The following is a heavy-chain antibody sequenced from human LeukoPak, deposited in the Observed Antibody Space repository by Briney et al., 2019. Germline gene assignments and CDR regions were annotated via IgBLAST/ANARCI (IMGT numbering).Heavy chain of an antibody. CDR3: ARARLYGWLRPYYFDY. D-gene: IGHD5-12*01. J-gene: IGHJ4*02. CDR1: GGSFSGYY. V-gene: IGHV4-34*01. Sequence: PSETLSLTCAVYGGSFSGYYWSWIRQPPGKGLEWIGEINHSGSTNYNPSLKSRVTISVDTSKNQFSLKLSSVTAADTAVYYCARARLYGWLRPYYFDYWGQGTLVTVSS. CDR2: INHSGST.